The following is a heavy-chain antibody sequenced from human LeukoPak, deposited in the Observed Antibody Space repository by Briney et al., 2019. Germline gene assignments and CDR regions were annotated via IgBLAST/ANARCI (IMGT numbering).Heavy chain of an antibody. V-gene: IGHV1-2*02. CDR2: INPNSGGT. J-gene: IGHJ4*02. D-gene: IGHD6-19*01. CDR3: ARDPYSSGRLFDY. Sequence: ASVTVSFKASGYTFTDYYMHWVRQAPGQGLEWMGWINPNSGGTNYAQKFQGRVTMTRDTSISTAYMELSRLRSDDTAVYYCARDPYSSGRLFDYWGQGTLVTVSS. CDR1: GYTFTDYY.